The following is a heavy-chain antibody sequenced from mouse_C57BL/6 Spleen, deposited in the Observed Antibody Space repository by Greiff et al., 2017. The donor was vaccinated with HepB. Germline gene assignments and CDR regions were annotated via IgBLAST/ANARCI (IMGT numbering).Heavy chain of an antibody. CDR2: IDPETGGT. CDR1: GYTFTDYE. Sequence: VQLQQSGAELVRPGASVTLSCKASGYTFTDYEMHWVKQTPVHGLEWIGAIDPETGGTAYNQKFKGKAILTADKSSSTAYMELRSLTSEDSAVYYCTREGDSSGYEYYFDYWGQGTTLTVSS. CDR3: TREGDSSGYEYYFDY. V-gene: IGHV1-15*01. D-gene: IGHD3-2*02. J-gene: IGHJ2*01.